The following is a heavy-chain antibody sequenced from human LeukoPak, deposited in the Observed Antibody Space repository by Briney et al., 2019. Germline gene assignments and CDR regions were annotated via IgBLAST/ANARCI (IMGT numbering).Heavy chain of an antibody. V-gene: IGHV3-23*01. CDR2: ISGSGGST. Sequence: GGSLRLSCTASGFTFSNFWMGWVRQAPGKGLEWVSTISGSGGSTYYADSVKGRFTISRDNSKNTLYLQMNSLRAEDTAVYHCAKDRWTVTIIGDFDYWGQGTLVTVSS. J-gene: IGHJ4*02. CDR1: GFTFSNFW. CDR3: AKDRWTVTIIGDFDY. D-gene: IGHD4-17*01.